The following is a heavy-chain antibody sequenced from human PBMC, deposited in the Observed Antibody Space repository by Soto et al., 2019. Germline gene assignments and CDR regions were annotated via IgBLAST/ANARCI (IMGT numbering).Heavy chain of an antibody. V-gene: IGHV3-30-3*01. CDR1: GLTFSTYA. CDR3: ATDYGWEKQQVDYFYGMDI. CDR2: ISYDGTNK. Sequence: QVQLVESGGGVVQPGRSLRLSCAASGLTFSTYAVHWVRQAPGKGLDWVSVISYDGTNKYYADSVKGRFTIFRDNSKNTLYLQMNSLRAEDTAVYYCATDYGWEKQQVDYFYGMDIWGQGTTVTVS. J-gene: IGHJ6*02. D-gene: IGHD6-13*01.